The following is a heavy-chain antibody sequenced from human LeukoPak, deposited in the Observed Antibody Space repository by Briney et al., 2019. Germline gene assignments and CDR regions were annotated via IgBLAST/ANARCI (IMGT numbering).Heavy chain of an antibody. V-gene: IGHV3-74*01. J-gene: IGHJ3*02. CDR3: AKARSYCGGDCSLYAFDI. D-gene: IGHD2-21*01. Sequence: GGSLRLSCAASGFTFSSYWLHWVRQAPGKGLVWVSRIKGDERSTNYADSVKGRFTISRDNAKNTLYLQMNSLRAEDTAVYYCAKARSYCGGDCSLYAFDIWGQGTMVTVSS. CDR1: GFTFSSYW. CDR2: IKGDERST.